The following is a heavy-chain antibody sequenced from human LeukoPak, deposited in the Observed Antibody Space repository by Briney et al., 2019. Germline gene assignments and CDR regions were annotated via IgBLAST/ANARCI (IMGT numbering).Heavy chain of an antibody. Sequence: GGSLRLSCAASGFTFSSYGMHWVRQAPGKGLEWVAFIRYDGSNKYYADSVKGRFTISRDNSKNTLYLQMNSLRAEDTAVYYCAKVGGYCSGGSCKDFQHWGRGTLVTVSS. CDR1: GFTFSSYG. V-gene: IGHV3-30*02. J-gene: IGHJ1*01. D-gene: IGHD2-15*01. CDR2: IRYDGSNK. CDR3: AKVGGYCSGGSCKDFQH.